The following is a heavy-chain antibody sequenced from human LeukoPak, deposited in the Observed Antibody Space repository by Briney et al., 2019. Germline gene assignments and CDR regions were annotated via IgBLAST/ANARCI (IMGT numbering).Heavy chain of an antibody. V-gene: IGHV3-9*01. D-gene: IGHD3-22*01. CDR1: GFTFSSYA. J-gene: IGHJ4*02. CDR2: ISWNSGSI. Sequence: GGSLRLSCAASGFTFSSYAMSWVRQAPGKGLEWVSGISWNSGSIGYADSVKGRFTISRDNAKNSLYLQMNSLRAEDTALYYCAKDSGYDSSGYYGYWGQGTLVTVSS. CDR3: AKDSGYDSSGYYGY.